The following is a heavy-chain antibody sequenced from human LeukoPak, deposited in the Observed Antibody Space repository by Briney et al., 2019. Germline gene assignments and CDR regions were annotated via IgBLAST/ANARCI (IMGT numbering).Heavy chain of an antibody. CDR2: IYHSGST. J-gene: IGHJ4*02. D-gene: IGHD2-15*01. CDR3: AAYCSGGSCYSDSDY. Sequence: SETLSLTCAVSGYSISSGYYWGWIRQPPGKGLEWIGSIYHSGSTYYNPSLRSRVTISVDTSKNQFSLKLSSVTAADTAVYYCAAYCSGGSCYSDSDYWGQGTLVTVSS. V-gene: IGHV4-38-2*01. CDR1: GYSISSGYY.